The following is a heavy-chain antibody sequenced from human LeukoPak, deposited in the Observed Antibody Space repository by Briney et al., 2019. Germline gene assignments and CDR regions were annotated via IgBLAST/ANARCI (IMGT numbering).Heavy chain of an antibody. CDR1: GFTFSSYS. CDR3: MKDGGGFVH. Sequence: GGSLRLSCAASGFTFSSYSMNWVRQAPGKGLEWVSYISSSSSTIYYADSVKGRFTISRDNSKNTLYLQMNSLRAEDTAVYYCMKDGGGFVHWGQGTLVTVSS. J-gene: IGHJ4*02. V-gene: IGHV3-48*01. CDR2: ISSSSSTI. D-gene: IGHD3-16*01.